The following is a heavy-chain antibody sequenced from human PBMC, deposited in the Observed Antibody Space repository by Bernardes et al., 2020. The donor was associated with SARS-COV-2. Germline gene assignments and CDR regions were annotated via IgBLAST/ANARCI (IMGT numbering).Heavy chain of an antibody. D-gene: IGHD3-16*02. J-gene: IGHJ4*02. CDR1: GFTLSSYW. V-gene: IGHV3-74*01. Sequence: SLRLSCAASGFTLSSYWMHWVRQGPGRGLVWVSRISSGGSETSYADSVKGRFTISRDDSKNTLYLQMNSLKTEDTAVYYCTTDRVYDYVWGSYRYTDYWGQGTLVTVSS. CDR3: TTDRVYDYVWGSYRYTDY. CDR2: ISSGGSET.